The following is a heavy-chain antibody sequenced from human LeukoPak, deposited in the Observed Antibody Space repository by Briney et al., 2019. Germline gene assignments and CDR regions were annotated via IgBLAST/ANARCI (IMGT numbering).Heavy chain of an antibody. CDR3: ATTTPRKTRYYYYYMDV. D-gene: IGHD4-17*01. CDR1: GYTLTELS. Sequence: ASVTVSCKVSGYTLTELSMHWVRQAPGKGLEWMGGFDPEDGETIYAQKFQGRVTMTEDTSTDTAYMELSSLRSEDTAVYYCATTTPRKTRYYYYYMDVWGKGTTVTVSS. CDR2: FDPEDGET. J-gene: IGHJ6*03. V-gene: IGHV1-24*01.